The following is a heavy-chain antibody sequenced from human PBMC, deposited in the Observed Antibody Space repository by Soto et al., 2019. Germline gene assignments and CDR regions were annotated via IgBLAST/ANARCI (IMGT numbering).Heavy chain of an antibody. CDR1: GGSISSCDYY. J-gene: IGHJ4*02. Sequence: PSETLSLTCTVSGGSISSCDYYWSWIRQPPGKGLEWIGEINYSGSTYYNPSLKSRVTISVDRSKNQFSLKLSSVTAADTAVYYCASSHAGAHITAAVHWGQGTLVTVSS. CDR2: INYSGST. V-gene: IGHV4-39*07. CDR3: ASSHAGAHITAAVH. D-gene: IGHD6-13*01.